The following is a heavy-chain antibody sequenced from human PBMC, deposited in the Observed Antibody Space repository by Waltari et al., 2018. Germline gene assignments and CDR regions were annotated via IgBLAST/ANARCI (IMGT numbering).Heavy chain of an antibody. CDR1: GGPFTSDS. D-gene: IGHD3-10*01. J-gene: IGHJ6*03. V-gene: IGHV1-69*02. Sequence: QVQLVQSGAEATKPGSSVRVSCRASGGPFTSDSVNWVRRAPGKGLEWRGKMMPDMSETKYAIKVQGRITITADKSTGTVYMELSSLRSDDTAVYYCAGGDGGYYYYKMDVWGQGTTVTVSS. CDR3: AGGDGGYYYYKMDV. CDR2: MMPDMSET.